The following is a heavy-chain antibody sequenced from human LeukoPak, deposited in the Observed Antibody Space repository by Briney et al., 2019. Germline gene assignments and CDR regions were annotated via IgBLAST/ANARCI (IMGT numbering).Heavy chain of an antibody. CDR3: ASWRS. J-gene: IGHJ4*02. Sequence: GGSLRLSCAASGFTFSSYAMNWVRQAPGKGLEWVANINQVGSEKYYVDSVKGRFTISRDNAKNSLYLQMNSLRAEDTAVYYCASWRSWGQGTLVTVSS. CDR2: INQVGSEK. V-gene: IGHV3-7*01. D-gene: IGHD3-16*01. CDR1: GFTFSSYA.